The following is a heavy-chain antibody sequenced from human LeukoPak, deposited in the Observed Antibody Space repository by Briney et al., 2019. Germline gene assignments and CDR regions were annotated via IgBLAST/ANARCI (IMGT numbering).Heavy chain of an antibody. V-gene: IGHV1-69*13. CDR2: IIPIFGTA. CDR1: GGTFISYA. CDR3: ASTIPLAAAGTFDY. J-gene: IGHJ4*02. Sequence: GASVKVSCKASGGTFISYAISWVRQAPGQGLEWMGGIIPIFGTANYAQKFQGRVTITADESTSTAYMEPSSLRSEDTAVYYCASTIPLAAAGTFDYWGQGTLVTVSS. D-gene: IGHD6-13*01.